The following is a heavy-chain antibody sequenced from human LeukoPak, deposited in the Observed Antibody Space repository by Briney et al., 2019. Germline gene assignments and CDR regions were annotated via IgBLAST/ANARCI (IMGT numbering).Heavy chain of an antibody. CDR1: GYSFTNYL. J-gene: IGHJ4*02. CDR2: IYRGDSDT. D-gene: IGHD1-26*01. CDR3: ARGSRDSWTYYAAFDC. V-gene: IGHV5-51*01. Sequence: GESLKISGEASGYSFTNYLICWGRQMGGKGLEGMGIIYRGDSDTTYSPSFQGKAAISADKYITTAYLKWSSLKASDTAMYYCARGSRDSWTYYAAFDCWGQGTLVTVSS.